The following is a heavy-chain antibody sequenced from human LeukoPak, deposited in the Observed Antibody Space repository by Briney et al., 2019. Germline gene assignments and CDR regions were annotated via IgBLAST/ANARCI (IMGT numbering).Heavy chain of an antibody. V-gene: IGHV4-39*07. CDR3: ARRKRIAVAAPSDY. D-gene: IGHD6-19*01. J-gene: IGHJ4*02. Sequence: PSETLSLTCTVSGGSISITSYYWGWIRQPPGKGLEWIGSMYSSGSTYYNPSLKSRVTISVDTSKNQFSLKLSSVTAADTAVYYCARRKRIAVAAPSDYWGQGTLVTVSS. CDR2: MYSSGST. CDR1: GGSISITSYY.